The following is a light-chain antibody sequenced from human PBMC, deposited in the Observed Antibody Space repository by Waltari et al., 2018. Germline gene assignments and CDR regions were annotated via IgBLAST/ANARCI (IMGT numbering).Light chain of an antibody. CDR2: YDR. CDR1: HIGTYS. V-gene: IGLV3-21*04. CDR3: HVWHPHVDPGV. Sequence: SYVVTQPPSVSVAPGRTATITSGGDHIGTYSVPWYQQKAGQAPVLVIFYDRDRPSGIPDRFSGSNSGNTATLTISRVEAGDEARYYCHVWHPHVDPGVFGTGTEVTVL. J-gene: IGLJ1*01.